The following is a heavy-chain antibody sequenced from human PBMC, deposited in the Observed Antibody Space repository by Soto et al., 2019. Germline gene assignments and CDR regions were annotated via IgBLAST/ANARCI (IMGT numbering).Heavy chain of an antibody. CDR1: GFTFDDYA. CDR3: ATPPSY. V-gene: IGHV3-9*01. CDR2: ISWDSGSV. Sequence: GGSLRLSCAASGFTFDDYAMHWVRQAPGKGLEWVSGISWDSGSVGYADSVKGRFTISRDNAKNTLYLQMNSLRAEDTAVYYCATPPSYWGQGTLVTVSS. J-gene: IGHJ4*02.